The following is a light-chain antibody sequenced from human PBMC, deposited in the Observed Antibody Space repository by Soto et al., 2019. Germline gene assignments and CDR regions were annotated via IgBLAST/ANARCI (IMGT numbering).Light chain of an antibody. Sequence: ELVLTQSPATLSLSTGERATLSGRASQSVSYYLVWSQQKPCQAPRLLIYDASNRATGIPARFSGSGSGTDFTLTISSLEPEDFAVYYCQQRSNWPPLTFGGGTKVEIK. CDR2: DAS. CDR3: QQRSNWPPLT. J-gene: IGKJ4*01. CDR1: QSVSYY. V-gene: IGKV3-11*01.